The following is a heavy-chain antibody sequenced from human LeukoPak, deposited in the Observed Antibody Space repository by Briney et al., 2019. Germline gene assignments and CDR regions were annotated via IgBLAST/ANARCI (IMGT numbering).Heavy chain of an antibody. CDR3: AKCGTNYYDSSGPIDY. V-gene: IGHV3-23*01. J-gene: IGHJ4*02. CDR1: GFTFSSYA. CDR2: ISGSGGST. Sequence: GGSLRLSCAASGFTFSSYAMSWVRQAPGKGLEWVSAISGSGGSTYYADSVKGRFTISRDNSKNTLYLQMNSLRAEDTAVYYCAKCGTNYYDSSGPIDYWGQGTLVTVSS. D-gene: IGHD3-22*01.